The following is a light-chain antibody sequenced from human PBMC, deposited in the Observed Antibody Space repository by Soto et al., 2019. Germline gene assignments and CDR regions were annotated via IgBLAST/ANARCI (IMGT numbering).Light chain of an antibody. CDR3: AVWDDSLSGWV. J-gene: IGLJ3*02. Sequence: QSVLTQPPSASGTPGQRVTISCSGSSSNIGSNYVYWYQQLPGTASKLLIYKNNQRPSGVPDRFSGSKSGTSASLAISGLRSEDEADYYCAVWDDSLSGWVFGGGTKLTVL. CDR1: SSNIGSNY. CDR2: KNN. V-gene: IGLV1-47*01.